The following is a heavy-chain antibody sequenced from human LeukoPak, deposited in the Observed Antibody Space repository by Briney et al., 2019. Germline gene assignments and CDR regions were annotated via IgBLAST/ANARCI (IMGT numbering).Heavy chain of an antibody. CDR1: GYTFISYG. V-gene: IGHV1-18*01. CDR3: ARSGAGDEQWLVPDSDAFDI. Sequence: GASVKVSCKASGYTFISYGISWVRQAPGQGLEWMGWISAYNGNTNYAQKLQGGVTMTTDTSTSTAYMELRSLRSDDTAVYYCARSGAGDEQWLVPDSDAFDIWGQGTMVTVSS. D-gene: IGHD6-19*01. J-gene: IGHJ3*02. CDR2: ISAYNGNT.